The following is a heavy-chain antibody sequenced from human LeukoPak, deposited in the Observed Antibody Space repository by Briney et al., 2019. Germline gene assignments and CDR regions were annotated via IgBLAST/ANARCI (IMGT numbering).Heavy chain of an antibody. Sequence: GGSLRLSCAASGFTFSSYWMSWVRQAPGKGLEWVANIKQDGSEKYYVDSVKGRFTISRDNAKNSLYLQMNSLRAEDTAVYYCARDRYSGYDGFDYWGQGIRVTVSS. D-gene: IGHD5-12*01. V-gene: IGHV3-7*01. CDR2: IKQDGSEK. CDR1: GFTFSSYW. CDR3: ARDRYSGYDGFDY. J-gene: IGHJ4*02.